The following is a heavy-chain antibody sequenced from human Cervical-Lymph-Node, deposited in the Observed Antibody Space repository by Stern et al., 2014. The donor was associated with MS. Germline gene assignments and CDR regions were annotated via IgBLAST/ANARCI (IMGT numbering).Heavy chain of an antibody. J-gene: IGHJ5*02. CDR2: ISTSSSSK. CDR1: GFTFSNYA. CDR3: AKDRAS. Sequence: VQLVQSGGGLVQPGGSLRLSCAASGFTFSNYAMNWVRQAPGKGLEWVSYISTSSSSKYYADSVKGRFTISRDNAKNSLYLQMNSLRDEDTALYYCAKDRASWGQGTLVTVSS. V-gene: IGHV3-48*02.